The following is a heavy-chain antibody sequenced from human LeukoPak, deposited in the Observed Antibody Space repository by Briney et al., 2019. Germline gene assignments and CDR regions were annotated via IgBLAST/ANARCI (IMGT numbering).Heavy chain of an antibody. CDR3: ARDGTAAGLYFDL. V-gene: IGHV3-7*01. Sequence: PGGSLRLSCAVSGFTFTDYWMNWVRQAPGKGPEWVASIRQDGSEKTYVDSVKGRFTISRDNTKNSLSLQLNGLRAEGTAVYYCARDGTAAGLYFDLWGQGTLVTVSS. CDR1: GFTFTDYW. CDR2: IRQDGSEK. D-gene: IGHD6-13*01. J-gene: IGHJ4*01.